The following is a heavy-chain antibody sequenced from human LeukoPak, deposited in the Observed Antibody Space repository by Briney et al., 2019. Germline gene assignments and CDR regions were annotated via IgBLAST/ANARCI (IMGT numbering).Heavy chain of an antibody. CDR3: ARGTTGKHKDLPPDY. J-gene: IGHJ4*02. V-gene: IGHV3-33*01. Sequence: GGSLRLSCAASGFTFSSYGMHWVRQAPGKGLEWVAVIWYDGSDKYYADSVKGRFTISRDNSKNTLYLQMNSLRAEDTAVYYCARGTTGKHKDLPPDYWGQGTLVTVSS. D-gene: IGHD4-11*01. CDR2: IWYDGSDK. CDR1: GFTFSSYG.